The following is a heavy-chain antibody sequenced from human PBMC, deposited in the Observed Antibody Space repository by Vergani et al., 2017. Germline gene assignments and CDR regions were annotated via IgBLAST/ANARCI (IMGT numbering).Heavy chain of an antibody. D-gene: IGHD3-10*01. V-gene: IGHV1-2*02. CDR2: INPNSGGT. CDR1: GYTFTSYG. J-gene: IGHJ4*02. CDR3: ARVRAMVRGATPGY. Sequence: QVQLVQSGAEVKKPGASVKVSCKASGYTFTSYGISWVRQAPGQGLEWMGWINPNSGGTNYAQKFQGRVTMTRDTSISTAYMELSRLRSDDTAVYYCARVRAMVRGATPGYWGQGTLVTVSS.